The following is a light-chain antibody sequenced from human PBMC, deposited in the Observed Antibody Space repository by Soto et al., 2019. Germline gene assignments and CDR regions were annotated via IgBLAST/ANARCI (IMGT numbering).Light chain of an antibody. CDR2: EVS. J-gene: IGLJ1*01. Sequence: QSALTQPASVSGSPGQSITISCTGTSSDVGSYNLVSWYQQHPTKAPKLLIFEVSRRPSGVPERFSGSKSGNTASLTVSGLQADDEAHYYCSSYAGSNNFVFGTGTKLTVL. V-gene: IGLV2-8*01. CDR3: SSYAGSNNFV. CDR1: SSDVGSYNL.